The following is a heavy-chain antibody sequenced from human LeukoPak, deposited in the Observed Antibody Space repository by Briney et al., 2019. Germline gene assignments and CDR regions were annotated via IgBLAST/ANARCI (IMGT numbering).Heavy chain of an antibody. D-gene: IGHD3-10*01. CDR2: IYSGDKT. J-gene: IGHJ4*02. CDR3: ARDKYFGITMVRGDFDY. CDR1: GFIVSNNY. Sequence: GGSLRLACAASGFIVSNNYMTWVRQAPGKGLVWVSIIYSGDKTYYADPVKGRFTVSRDNSKNTLYLQMNSLGAEDTAVYYCARDKYFGITMVRGDFDYWGQGTLVTVSS. V-gene: IGHV3-66*01.